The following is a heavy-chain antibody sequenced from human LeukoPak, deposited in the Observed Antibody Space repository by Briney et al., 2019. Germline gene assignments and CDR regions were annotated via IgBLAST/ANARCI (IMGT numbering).Heavy chain of an antibody. J-gene: IGHJ4*02. CDR2: INAGNGNT. CDR3: AREHMTTVTTMDY. Sequence: ASVKVSCKASGYTFTSYAMHWVRQAPGQRLEWMGWINAGNGNTKYSQKFQGRVTITRDTSASTAYMELSSLRSEDTAVYYCAREHMTTVTTMDYWGQETLVTVSS. CDR1: GYTFTSYA. D-gene: IGHD4-11*01. V-gene: IGHV1-3*01.